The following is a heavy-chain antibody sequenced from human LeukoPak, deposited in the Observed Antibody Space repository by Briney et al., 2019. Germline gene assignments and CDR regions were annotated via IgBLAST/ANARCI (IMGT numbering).Heavy chain of an antibody. CDR3: ARQTGSGLFILP. D-gene: IGHD3/OR15-3a*01. V-gene: IGHV4-4*02. CDR2: FFHSGST. Sequence: SGTLSLTCAVSGGSISSSYWWSWVRQPPGKGLEWIGEFFHSGSTNYNPSLKSRVTISVDKSRNQFSLRLTSVTAADTAVYYCARQTGSGLFILPGGQGTLVTVSS. CDR1: GGSISSSYW. J-gene: IGHJ4*02.